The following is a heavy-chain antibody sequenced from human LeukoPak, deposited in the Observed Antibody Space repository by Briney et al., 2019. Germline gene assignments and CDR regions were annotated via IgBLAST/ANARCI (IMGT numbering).Heavy chain of an antibody. Sequence: SVKVSCKASGGTFSSYTISRVRQAPGQGLEWMGRIIPILGIANYAQKFQGRVTITADKSTSTAYMELSSLRSEDTAVYYCAREGYYYDSSGYPRLDYWGQGTLVTVSS. CDR2: IIPILGIA. J-gene: IGHJ4*02. CDR1: GGTFSSYT. V-gene: IGHV1-69*04. CDR3: AREGYYYDSSGYPRLDY. D-gene: IGHD3-22*01.